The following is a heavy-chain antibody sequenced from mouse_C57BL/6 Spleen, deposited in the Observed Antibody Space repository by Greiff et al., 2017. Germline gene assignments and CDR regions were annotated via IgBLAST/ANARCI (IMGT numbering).Heavy chain of an antibody. CDR2: ISSGSSTI. CDR1: GFTFSDYG. V-gene: IGHV5-17*01. J-gene: IGHJ1*03. D-gene: IGHD1-1*01. CDR3: ARGDYGSSYGRYFDV. Sequence: DVKLVESGGGLVKPGGSLKLSCAASGFTFSDYGMHWVRQAPEKGLEWVAYISSGSSTIYYADTVKGRFTISRDNAKNTLFLQMTSLRSEDTAMYYCARGDYGSSYGRYFDVWGTGTTVTVSS.